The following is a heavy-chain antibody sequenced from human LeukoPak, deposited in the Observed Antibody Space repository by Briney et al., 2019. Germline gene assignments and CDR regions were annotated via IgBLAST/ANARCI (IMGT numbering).Heavy chain of an antibody. CDR2: IYYSGST. CDR3: ARDVGEGDYYYGMDV. Sequence: SETLSLTCTVSGGSISSYYWSWIRQPPGKGLEWIGYIYYSGSTNYNPSLKSRVTISVDTSKNQFSLKLSSATAADTAVYYCARDVGEGDYYYGMDVWGQGTTVTVSS. CDR1: GGSISSYY. V-gene: IGHV4-59*01. D-gene: IGHD3-16*01. J-gene: IGHJ6*02.